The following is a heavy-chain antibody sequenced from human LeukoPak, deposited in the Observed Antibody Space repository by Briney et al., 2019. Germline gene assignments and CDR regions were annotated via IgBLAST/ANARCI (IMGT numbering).Heavy chain of an antibody. CDR3: AKASTDYGGNSYFDY. V-gene: IGHV3-20*04. CDR1: GFTFDDYG. Sequence: PGGSLRLSCAASGFTFDDYGMSWVRQAPGKGLEWVSGINWNGGSTGYADSVKGRFTISRDNAKNSLYLQMNSLRAEDTALYYCAKASTDYGGNSYFDYWGQGTLVTVSS. J-gene: IGHJ4*02. D-gene: IGHD4-23*01. CDR2: INWNGGST.